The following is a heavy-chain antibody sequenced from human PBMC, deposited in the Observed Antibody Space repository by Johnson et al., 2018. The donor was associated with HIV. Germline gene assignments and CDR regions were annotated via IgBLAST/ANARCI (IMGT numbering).Heavy chain of an antibody. CDR1: GFTFRSYA. V-gene: IGHV3-30*04. Sequence: QEKLVESGGGVMQPGKSLRLSCEASGFTFRSYAMHWVRQAPGKGLEWVAVITYDGRNKYYADSVTGRFIIFRDNSKNLTNLQMNGLSDEDTADYYCVRDQGSGWPTNAFDIWGRGTKVTVSS. J-gene: IGHJ3*02. D-gene: IGHD6-19*01. CDR2: ITYDGRNK. CDR3: VRDQGSGWPTNAFDI.